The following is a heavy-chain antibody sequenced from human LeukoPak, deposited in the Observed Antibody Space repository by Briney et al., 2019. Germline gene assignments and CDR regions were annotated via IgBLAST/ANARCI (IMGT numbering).Heavy chain of an antibody. V-gene: IGHV4-59*08. CDR3: ARLQYRNNWFDP. J-gene: IGHJ5*02. D-gene: IGHD4-11*01. CDR2: IYYSGST. Sequence: SETLSLTCTVSGGSISSYYWSWIRQPPGKGLEWIGYIYYSGSTNYNPSLKSRVTISVDTSKNQFPLKLSSVTAADTAVYYCARLQYRNNWFDPWGQGTLVTVSS. CDR1: GGSISSYY.